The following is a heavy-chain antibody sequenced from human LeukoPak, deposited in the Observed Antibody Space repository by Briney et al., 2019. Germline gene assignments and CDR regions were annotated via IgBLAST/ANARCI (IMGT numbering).Heavy chain of an antibody. V-gene: IGHV3-33*01. Sequence: GGSLRLSCAASGFTFSSYGMHWVRQAPGKGLEWVAVIWYDGSNKYYADSVKGRFTISRDNSKNTLYLQMNSLRAEDTAVYYCARAVVPAAPGGMDVWGQGTLVTVSS. D-gene: IGHD2-2*01. CDR2: IWYDGSNK. CDR1: GFTFSSYG. CDR3: ARAVVPAAPGGMDV. J-gene: IGHJ4*02.